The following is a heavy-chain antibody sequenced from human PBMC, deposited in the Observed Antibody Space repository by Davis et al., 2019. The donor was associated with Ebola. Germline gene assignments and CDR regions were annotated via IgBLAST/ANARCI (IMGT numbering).Heavy chain of an antibody. Sequence: GGSLRLSCAASGFAFYSFAMSWVRQAPGKGLEWVSTMTSRSGVTYYADSVKGRFTISRDNSKNTLYLQMSSLGAEDTAEYFCAKVWWDRGAFDIWGQGTMVTVSS. CDR1: GFAFYSFA. CDR3: AKVWWDRGAFDI. V-gene: IGHV3-23*01. D-gene: IGHD1-26*01. J-gene: IGHJ3*02. CDR2: MTSRSGVT.